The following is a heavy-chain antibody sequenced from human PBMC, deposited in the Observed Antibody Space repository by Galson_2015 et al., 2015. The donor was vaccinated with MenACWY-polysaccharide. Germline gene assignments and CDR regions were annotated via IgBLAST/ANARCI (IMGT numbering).Heavy chain of an antibody. J-gene: IGHJ4*01. CDR2: IKHDGSSK. CDR3: AKEAVVNSMVRLFDC. CDR1: GFTFSSYC. Sequence: SLRLSCAASGFTFSSYCMTWVRQAPGKGLEWVANIKHDGSSKYYSDSVKGRFTISRDNSKDTLYLQMDSLRAEDTAVYYCAKEAVVNSMVRLFDCSGHATVITVSS. V-gene: IGHV3-30*18. D-gene: IGHD2-21*01.